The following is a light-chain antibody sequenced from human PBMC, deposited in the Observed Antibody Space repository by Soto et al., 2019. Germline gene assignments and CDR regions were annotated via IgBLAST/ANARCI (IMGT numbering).Light chain of an antibody. CDR3: LQHKSYPFT. V-gene: IGKV1-5*01. CDR1: QSISSW. J-gene: IGKJ5*01. CDR2: DAS. Sequence: DIQMTQAPSPLSASVGDRVTITWRASQSISSWLAWYQQKPGKAPRLLIYDASSLESGVPSRFSGSGSGTDFTLTISSLQPEDVATYYCLQHKSYPFTLGQGTRLEIK.